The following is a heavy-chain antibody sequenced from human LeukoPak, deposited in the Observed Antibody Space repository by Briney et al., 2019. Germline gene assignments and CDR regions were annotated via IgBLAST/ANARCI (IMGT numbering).Heavy chain of an antibody. Sequence: ASVKVSCKVFGFTLADLSMHWGRQAPGKGLEWVGGFDRKNGDTIYAQRFRGRVTLTEDTSTGTAYMDLSSLSADDTAVYYCATGVFCATTTCPGYQHYYYFMDVWGKGTTVTVSS. CDR3: ATGVFCATTTCPGYQHYYYFMDV. CDR1: GFTLADLS. CDR2: FDRKNGDT. V-gene: IGHV1-24*01. J-gene: IGHJ6*03. D-gene: IGHD2-2*01.